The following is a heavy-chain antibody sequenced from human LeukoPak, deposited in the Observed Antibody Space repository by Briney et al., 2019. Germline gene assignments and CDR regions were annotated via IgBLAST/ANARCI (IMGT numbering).Heavy chain of an antibody. CDR3: AKGYYYDSSGSVDY. D-gene: IGHD3-22*01. J-gene: IGHJ4*02. CDR2: ISWNSGSI. V-gene: IGHV3-9*01. CDR1: GFTFDDYA. Sequence: GRSLRLSCAASGFTFDDYAMHWVWQAPGKGLEWVSGISWNSGSIGYADSVKGRFTISRDNAKNSLYLQMNSLRAEDTALYYCAKGYYYDSSGSVDYWGQGTLVTVSS.